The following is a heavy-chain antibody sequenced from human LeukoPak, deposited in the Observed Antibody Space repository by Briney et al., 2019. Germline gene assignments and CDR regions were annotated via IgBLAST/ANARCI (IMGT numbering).Heavy chain of an antibody. J-gene: IGHJ5*02. V-gene: IGHV4-39*07. CDR3: ARSRIAAAGTGS. CDR2: IFYTGST. CDR1: GGSISSNRYY. Sequence: SETLSLTCTVSGGSISSNRYYWGWIRQPPGKGLKWIGNIFYTGSTYYNPSLKSRVTISVDTSKNQFSLKLSSVTAADTAVYYCARSRIAAAGTGSWGQGTLVTVSS. D-gene: IGHD6-13*01.